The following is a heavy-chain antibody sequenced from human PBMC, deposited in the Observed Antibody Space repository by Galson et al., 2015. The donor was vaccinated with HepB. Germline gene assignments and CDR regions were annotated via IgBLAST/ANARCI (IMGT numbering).Heavy chain of an antibody. CDR3: ARDRPYNWFDP. J-gene: IGHJ5*02. CDR2: IYSSGST. Sequence: TLSLTCTVSGGSISSGSNYWSWIRQPAGKGLEWIGRIYSSGSTNSNPSLKSRVTMSVDTSKNQFSLKLSSVTAADTAVYYCARDRPYNWFDPWGRGTLVTVSS. V-gene: IGHV4-61*02. CDR1: GGSISSGSNY.